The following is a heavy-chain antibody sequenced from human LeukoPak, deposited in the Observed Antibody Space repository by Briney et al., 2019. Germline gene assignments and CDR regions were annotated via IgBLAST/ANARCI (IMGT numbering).Heavy chain of an antibody. Sequence: AETLSLTCTVSGGSISSYYWSWIGKPPGKGLEWIGYIYSSGSGSANYNPSLKSRVTISLATSKNQLFLKLNSVTAADTAVYYCARGDRSGWNYNWFDPWGQGTLVTVSS. CDR1: GGSISSYY. V-gene: IGHV4-59*01. CDR3: ARGDRSGWNYNWFDP. CDR2: IYSSGSGSA. D-gene: IGHD6-19*01. J-gene: IGHJ5*02.